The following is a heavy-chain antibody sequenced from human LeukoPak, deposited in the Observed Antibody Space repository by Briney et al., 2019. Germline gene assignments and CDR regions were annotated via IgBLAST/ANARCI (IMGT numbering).Heavy chain of an antibody. V-gene: IGHV4-34*01. Sequence: SETLSLTCAVYGGSFGGYYWGWIRQPPGKGLEWIGEINHSGSTNYNPSLKSRVTISVDTSKNQFSLKLSSVTAADTAVYYYARGLGSIAARRDPLDYWGQGTLVTVSS. CDR3: ARGLGSIAARRDPLDY. J-gene: IGHJ4*02. D-gene: IGHD6-6*01. CDR1: GGSFGGYY. CDR2: INHSGST.